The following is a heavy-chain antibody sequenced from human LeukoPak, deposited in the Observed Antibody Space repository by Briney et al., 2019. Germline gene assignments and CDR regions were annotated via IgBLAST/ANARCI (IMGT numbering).Heavy chain of an antibody. D-gene: IGHD6-19*01. J-gene: IGHJ6*03. CDR2: INPNSGGT. Sequence: GASVKVSCKASGYTFTGYYMHWVRQAPGQGLEWMGWINPNSGGTNYAQKFQGRVAMTRDTSISTAYMELSSLRSEDTAVYYCARGRIAVAGTYYYYMDVWGKGTTVTVSS. V-gene: IGHV1-2*02. CDR1: GYTFTGYY. CDR3: ARGRIAVAGTYYYYMDV.